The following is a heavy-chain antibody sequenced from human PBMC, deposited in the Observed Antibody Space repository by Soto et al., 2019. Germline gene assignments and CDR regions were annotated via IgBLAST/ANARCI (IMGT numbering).Heavy chain of an antibody. Sequence: ASVKVSCKASGYTFTNYGISWVRQALGQGLEWMGIINPSGGSTSYAQKFQGRVTMTQDTSTDTAYMEMSSLTSEDTAVYYCAAQPTYFDFWSDYPPWFDPWGQGTLVTVSS. J-gene: IGHJ5*02. CDR1: GYTFTNYG. CDR3: AAQPTYFDFWSDYPPWFDP. D-gene: IGHD3-3*01. CDR2: INPSGGST. V-gene: IGHV1-46*01.